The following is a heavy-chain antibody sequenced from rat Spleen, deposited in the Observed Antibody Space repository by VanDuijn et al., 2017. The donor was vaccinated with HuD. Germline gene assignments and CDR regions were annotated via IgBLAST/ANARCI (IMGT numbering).Heavy chain of an antibody. Sequence: EVQLVESDGGLVQPGRSLKLSCAASGFTFSDYYMAWVRQAPTKGLEWVATISSDGGSIYYPDSVKGRFTISRDNAQNTLYLQMNSLRSEDTASYYCVRHGYTRYYFDYWGQGVMVTVSS. D-gene: IGHD1-9*01. J-gene: IGHJ2*01. CDR1: GFTFSDYY. V-gene: IGHV5-29*01. CDR2: ISSDGGSI. CDR3: VRHGYTRYYFDY.